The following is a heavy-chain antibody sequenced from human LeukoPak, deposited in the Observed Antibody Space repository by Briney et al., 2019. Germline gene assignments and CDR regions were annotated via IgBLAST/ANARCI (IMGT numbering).Heavy chain of an antibody. D-gene: IGHD3-10*01. CDR2: ISYDGSNK. Sequence: GGSLRLSCAASGFTFSSYGMPWVRQAPGKGLEWVAVISYDGSNKYYADSVKGRSTISRDNSKNTLYLQMNSLRAEDTAVYYCAKDRGYTPRYYWGQGTLVTVSS. CDR3: AKDRGYTPRYY. CDR1: GFTFSSYG. V-gene: IGHV3-30*18. J-gene: IGHJ4*02.